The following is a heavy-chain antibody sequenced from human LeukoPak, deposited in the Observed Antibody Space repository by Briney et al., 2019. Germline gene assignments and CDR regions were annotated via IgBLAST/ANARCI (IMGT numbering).Heavy chain of an antibody. CDR1: GGSISSSSYY. CDR2: IYYSGST. J-gene: IGHJ5*02. V-gene: IGHV4-39*07. Sequence: SETLSLTCTVSGGSISSSSYYWGWLRQPPGKGREWIGSIYYSGSTYYNPSIKSRVTISVDTSKNQFSLKLSSVTAADSAVYYCAIANFRITMVRGGIRSDWFDPWGQGTLVTVSS. D-gene: IGHD3-10*01. CDR3: AIANFRITMVRGGIRSDWFDP.